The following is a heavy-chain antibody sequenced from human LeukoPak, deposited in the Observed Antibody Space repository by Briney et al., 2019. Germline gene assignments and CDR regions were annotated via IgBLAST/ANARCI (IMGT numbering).Heavy chain of an antibody. V-gene: IGHV4-39*07. D-gene: IGHD1-26*01. Sequence: PSETLSLTCTVSGYSISSGTYYWSWIRQPPGKGLEWIGEINHSGSTNYNPSLKSRVTISVDTSKNQFSLKLSSVTAADTAVYYCARGYGSTGYFQHWGQGTLVTVSS. J-gene: IGHJ1*01. CDR2: INHSGST. CDR1: GYSISSGTYY. CDR3: ARGYGSTGYFQH.